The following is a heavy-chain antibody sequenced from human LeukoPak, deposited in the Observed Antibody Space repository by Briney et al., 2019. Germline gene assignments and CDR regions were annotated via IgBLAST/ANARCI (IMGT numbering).Heavy chain of an antibody. CDR1: GGSISSSSYY. Sequence: PSETLSLTCTVSGGSISSSSYYWGWIRQPPGKGLEWIGSIYYSGSTYYNPSLKSRVTISVDTSKNQFSLKLSSVTAADTAVYYCARDRRAGYSYMDVWGKGTTVTVSS. CDR3: ARDRRAGYSYMDV. J-gene: IGHJ6*03. CDR2: IYYSGST. V-gene: IGHV4-39*07.